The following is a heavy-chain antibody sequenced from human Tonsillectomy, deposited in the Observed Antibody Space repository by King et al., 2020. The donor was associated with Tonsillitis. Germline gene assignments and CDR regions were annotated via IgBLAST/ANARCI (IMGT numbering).Heavy chain of an antibody. CDR2: INTNTGNP. CDR3: ATDGATAALDY. Sequence: QVQLVESGSELKKPGASVKVSCKASGYTFTNYSMNWVRQAPGQGPEWMGWINTNTGNPTFAQGFAGRFVFSLDTSVSTAYLQISSLKAEDTAVYYCATDGATAALDYWGQGTLVTVSS. CDR1: GYTFTNYS. V-gene: IGHV7-4-1*02. J-gene: IGHJ4*02. D-gene: IGHD5-12*01.